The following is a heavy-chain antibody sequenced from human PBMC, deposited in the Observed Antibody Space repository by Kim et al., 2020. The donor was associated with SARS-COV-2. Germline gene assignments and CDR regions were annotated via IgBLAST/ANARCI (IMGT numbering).Heavy chain of an antibody. Sequence: SETLSLTCTVSGGSISSYYWSWIRQPPGKGLEWIGYIYYSGSTNYNPSLKSRVTISVDTSKNQFSLKLSSVTAADTAVYYCARGYCSGGSCYSDAFDIWG. CDR3: ARGYCSGGSCYSDAFDI. CDR2: IYYSGST. J-gene: IGHJ3*02. D-gene: IGHD2-15*01. CDR1: GGSISSYY. V-gene: IGHV4-59*01.